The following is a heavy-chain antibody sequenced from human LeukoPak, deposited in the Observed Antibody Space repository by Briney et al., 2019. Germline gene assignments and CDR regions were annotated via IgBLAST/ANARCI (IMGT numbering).Heavy chain of an antibody. CDR1: GFTFSSYG. CDR2: ISYDGSNK. D-gene: IGHD3-16*01. J-gene: IGHJ6*02. Sequence: GGSLRLSCAASGFTFSSYGMHWVRQAPGQGLEWVAVISYDGSNKYYAGSVKGRFTISRDNSKSTLYLQMNSLRAEDTAVYYCAKDLLIWAQSYYYYGMDAWGQGTAVTVSS. CDR3: AKDLLIWAQSYYYYGMDA. V-gene: IGHV3-30*18.